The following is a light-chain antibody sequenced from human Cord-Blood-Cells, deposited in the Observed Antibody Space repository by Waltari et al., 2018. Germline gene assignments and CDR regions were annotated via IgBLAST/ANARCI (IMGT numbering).Light chain of an antibody. V-gene: IGLV2-14*01. CDR2: DVS. Sequence: QSALTQPASVSGSPGQSITISCTGTRSDVGGFNLVSWHQQHPGQAPKPMIYDVSNRPSGVSNRFSGSKSGNTASLTISGLQAEDEADYYCSSYTSSSTWVFGGGTKLTVL. J-gene: IGLJ3*02. CDR3: SSYTSSSTWV. CDR1: RSDVGGFNL.